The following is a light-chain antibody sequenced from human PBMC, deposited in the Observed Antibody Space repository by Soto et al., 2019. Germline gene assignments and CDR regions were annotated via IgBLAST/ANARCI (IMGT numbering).Light chain of an antibody. CDR2: DVS. CDR1: SSDVGTYNY. V-gene: IGLV2-14*01. Sequence: QSALTQPASVSGSPGQSISISSTGTSSDVGTYNYVSWYQQHAGKVPKLMIYDVSNRPSGVSDRFSGSKSGNTASLTISGLQAEDEADYYCTSYTSSSTLVFGGGTKVTVL. J-gene: IGLJ2*01. CDR3: TSYTSSSTLV.